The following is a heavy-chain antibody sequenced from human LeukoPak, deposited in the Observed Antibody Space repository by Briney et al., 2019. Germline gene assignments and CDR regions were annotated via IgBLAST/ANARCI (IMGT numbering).Heavy chain of an antibody. J-gene: IGHJ4*02. D-gene: IGHD3-10*01. CDR2: INPNSGGT. Sequence: EASVKVSCKASGYTFTGYYMHWVRQAPGQGLEWMGWINPNSGGTNYAQKFQGRVTMTRDTSISTAYMELSRLRSDDTAVCYCARDLEWFGELQGPAYWGQGTLVTVSS. V-gene: IGHV1-2*02. CDR3: ARDLEWFGELQGPAY. CDR1: GYTFTGYY.